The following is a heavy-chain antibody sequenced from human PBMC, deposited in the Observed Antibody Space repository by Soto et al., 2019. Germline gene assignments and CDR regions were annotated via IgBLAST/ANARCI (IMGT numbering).Heavy chain of an antibody. D-gene: IGHD6-19*01. J-gene: IGHJ4*02. CDR2: ISYDGSNK. CDR1: GFTFSSYA. CDR3: ARDRTPRVAGTYYFDY. Sequence: ESGGGVVQPGRSLRLSCAASGFTFSSYAMHWVRQAPGKGLEWVAVISYDGSNKYYADSVKGRFTISRDNSKNTLYLQMNSLRAEDTAVYYCARDRTPRVAGTYYFDYWGQGTLVTVSS. V-gene: IGHV3-30-3*01.